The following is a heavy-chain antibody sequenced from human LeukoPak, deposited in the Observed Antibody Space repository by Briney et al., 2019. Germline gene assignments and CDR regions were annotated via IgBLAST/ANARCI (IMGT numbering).Heavy chain of an antibody. CDR1: GYSFPTSW. J-gene: IGHJ4*02. CDR2: IYPGDSDT. CDR3: ASTVSSVDY. D-gene: IGHD2/OR15-2a*01. V-gene: IGHV5-51*01. Sequence: GESLKISCKGSGYSFPTSWIAWVRHMPGKGLQWMGIIYPGDSDTRYSPSFQGQVTISADKSISTAYLQWSSLKASDTAMYYCASTVSSVDYWGQGTLVAVSS.